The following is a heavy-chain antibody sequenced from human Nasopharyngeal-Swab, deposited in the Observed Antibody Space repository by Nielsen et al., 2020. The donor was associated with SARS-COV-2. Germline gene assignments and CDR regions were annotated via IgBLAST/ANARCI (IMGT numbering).Heavy chain of an antibody. CDR1: GVSITSQY. CDR2: ISHNSGT. CDR3: AKEGATGWFDP. Sequence: SETLSLTRTVSGVSITSQYWSWIRPPPGKGLEWIGYISHNSGTSYNPSLKSRVTMFMDTSKNQFSLRLTSVTAADTAVYYCAKEGATGWFDPCGQGTLVTVSS. J-gene: IGHJ5*02. V-gene: IGHV4-59*11.